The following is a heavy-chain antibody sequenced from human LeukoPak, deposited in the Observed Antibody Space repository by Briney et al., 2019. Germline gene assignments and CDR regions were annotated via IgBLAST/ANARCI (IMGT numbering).Heavy chain of an antibody. CDR1: GYSFTSYW. Sequence: GESLKISCKGSGYSFTSYWIGWVRQMPGKGLEWMGIIYPGDSDTRYSPSFQGQVTISADKSISTAYLQWSSLKASDTAMYYCARPLDYRGNSDAFDIWGQGTMVTVSS. CDR3: ARPLDYRGNSDAFDI. J-gene: IGHJ3*02. D-gene: IGHD4-23*01. CDR2: IYPGDSDT. V-gene: IGHV5-51*01.